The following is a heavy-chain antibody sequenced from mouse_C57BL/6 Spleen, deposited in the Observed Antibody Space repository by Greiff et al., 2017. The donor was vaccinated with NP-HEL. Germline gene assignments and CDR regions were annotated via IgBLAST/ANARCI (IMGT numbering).Heavy chain of an antibody. CDR3: ARVHYYGSSYGYFDY. J-gene: IGHJ2*01. CDR1: GFTFSDYY. CDR2: INYDGSST. Sequence: EVHLVESEGGLVQPGSSMKLSCTASGFTFSDYYMAWVRQVPEKGLEWVANINYDGSSTYYLDSLKSRFIISRDNAKNILYLQMSSLKSEDTATYYCARVHYYGSSYGYFDYWGQGTTLTVSS. V-gene: IGHV5-16*01. D-gene: IGHD1-1*01.